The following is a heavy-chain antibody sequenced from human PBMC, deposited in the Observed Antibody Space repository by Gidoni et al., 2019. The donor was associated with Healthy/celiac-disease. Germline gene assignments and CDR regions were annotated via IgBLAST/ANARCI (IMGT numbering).Heavy chain of an antibody. J-gene: IGHJ4*02. CDR3: QGMATGDY. D-gene: IGHD5-12*01. Sequence: QVQLVESGGGVVQPGRSLRLSCAASGFTFSSDAMHWVRQAPGKGLEWVAVISYDGSNKYYADSVKGRFTISRDNSKNTLYLQMNSLRAEDTAVYYCQGMATGDYWGQGTLVTVSS. CDR1: GFTFSSDA. CDR2: ISYDGSNK. V-gene: IGHV3-30*04.